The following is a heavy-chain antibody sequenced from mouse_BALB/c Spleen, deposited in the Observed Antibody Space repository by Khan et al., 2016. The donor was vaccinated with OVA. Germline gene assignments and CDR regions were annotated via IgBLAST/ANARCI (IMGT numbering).Heavy chain of an antibody. CDR3: ARSLMIRRYCDV. CDR1: GYTFTNFG. V-gene: IGHV9-1*02. Sequence: QIQLVQSGPELKKPGETVKISCKASGYTFTNFGMNWVKQAPGKGLKWMGWINTYTGEATYADDFKGRFAFSLETSASTAYLQINNLKNEDMATYFCARSLMIRRYCDVWGAGTTVTVSS. D-gene: IGHD2-4*01. CDR2: INTYTGEA. J-gene: IGHJ1*01.